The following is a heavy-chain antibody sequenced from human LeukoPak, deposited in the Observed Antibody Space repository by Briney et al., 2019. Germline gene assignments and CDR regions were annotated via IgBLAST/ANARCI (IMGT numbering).Heavy chain of an antibody. CDR1: GGSISSYY. CDR3: ARHRPGPYDY. J-gene: IGHJ4*02. CDR2: IYYSGST. V-gene: IGHV4-59*08. Sequence: SETLSLTCTVSGGSISSYYWSWIRQPPGKGLEWIGYIYYSGSTNYNPSLKSRVTISVDTSNNQFSLKLSSVTAAGTALYYCARHRPGPYDYWGQGTLVTVSS.